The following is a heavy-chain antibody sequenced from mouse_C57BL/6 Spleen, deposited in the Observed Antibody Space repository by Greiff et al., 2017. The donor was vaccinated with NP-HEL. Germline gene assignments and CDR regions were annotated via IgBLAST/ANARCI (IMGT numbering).Heavy chain of an antibody. CDR1: GFSFNTYA. Sequence: EVMLVESGGGLVQPKGSLKLSCAASGFSFNTYAMNWVRQAPGKGLEWVARIRSKSNNYATYYADSVKDRFTISRDDSDSMLYLQMNNLKTEDTAMYYCVTDYSKTPFAYWGQGTLVTVSA. J-gene: IGHJ3*01. V-gene: IGHV10-1*01. D-gene: IGHD2-13*01. CDR2: IRSKSNNYAT. CDR3: VTDYSKTPFAY.